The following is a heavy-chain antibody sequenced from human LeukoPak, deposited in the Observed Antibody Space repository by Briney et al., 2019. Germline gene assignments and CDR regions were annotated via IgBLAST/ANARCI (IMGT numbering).Heavy chain of an antibody. CDR3: ATESGWELSLFDY. J-gene: IGHJ4*02. CDR1: GFTFSSYS. Sequence: GGSLRLSCAASGFTFSSYSMNWVRQAPGKGLEWVSSISSSSSYIYYADSVKGRFTISRDNAKNSLYLQMNSLRAEDTAVYYCATESGWELSLFDYWGQGTLVTVSS. D-gene: IGHD1-26*01. CDR2: ISSSSSYI. V-gene: IGHV3-21*01.